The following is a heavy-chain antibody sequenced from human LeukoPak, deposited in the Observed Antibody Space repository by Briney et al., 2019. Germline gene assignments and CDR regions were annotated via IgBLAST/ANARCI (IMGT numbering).Heavy chain of an antibody. CDR3: ARVSAGYTSGWHFDY. CDR2: INPNSGGT. V-gene: IGHV1-2*02. CDR1: GYTYTAYY. D-gene: IGHD6-19*01. J-gene: IGHJ4*02. Sequence: ASVKVSCKASGYTYTAYYLHWVRQAPGQGLEWMGWINPNSGGTHYAQKFQGRVTMTRDTPISTVYMELSSLRSDDTAVYYCARVSAGYTSGWHFDYWGQGTLVTVSS.